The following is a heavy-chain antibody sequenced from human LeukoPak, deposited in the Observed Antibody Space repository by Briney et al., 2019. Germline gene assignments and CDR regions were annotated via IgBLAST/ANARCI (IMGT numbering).Heavy chain of an antibody. Sequence: PGGPLRLSCAASGFRFNDYTMHWVRQTPEKGLEWVSLITWDGGRTQYADSVKGRFTISRDNSENSLYLHMSSLGTEDTAFYYCAKAYSGYATGWFSLDYWGRGTLVTVSS. CDR3: AKAYSGYATGWFSLDY. CDR2: ITWDGGRT. V-gene: IGHV3-43*01. J-gene: IGHJ4*02. CDR1: GFRFNDYT. D-gene: IGHD6-19*01.